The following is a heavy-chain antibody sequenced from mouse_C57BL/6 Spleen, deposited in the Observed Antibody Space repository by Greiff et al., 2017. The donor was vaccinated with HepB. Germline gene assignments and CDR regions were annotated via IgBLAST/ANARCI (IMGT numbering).Heavy chain of an antibody. CDR2: ISSGSSTI. D-gene: IGHD5-1-1*01. CDR1: GFTFSDYG. Sequence: EVKFEESGGGLVKPGGSLKLSCAASGFTFSDYGMHWVRQAPEKGLEWVAYISSGSSTIYYADTVKGRFTISRDNAKNTLFLQMTSLRSEDTAMYYCANTYGAWFAYWGQGTLVTVSA. V-gene: IGHV5-17*01. CDR3: ANTYGAWFAY. J-gene: IGHJ3*01.